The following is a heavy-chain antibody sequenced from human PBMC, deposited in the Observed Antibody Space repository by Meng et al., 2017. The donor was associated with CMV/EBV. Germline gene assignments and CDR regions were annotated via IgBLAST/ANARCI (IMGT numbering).Heavy chain of an antibody. CDR3: ARWEQGVRPSNDY. CDR2: ISNTGSTF. V-gene: IGHV3-48*04. CDR1: GFTFSSYW. Sequence: GESLKISCAASGFTFSSYWMHWVRQAPGKGLEWVSYISNTGSTFYYADSVKGRFTISRDNAKNSLYLQMNSLRAEDTAVYYCARWEQGVRPSNDYWGQGTLVTVSS. J-gene: IGHJ4*02. D-gene: IGHD1/OR15-1a*01.